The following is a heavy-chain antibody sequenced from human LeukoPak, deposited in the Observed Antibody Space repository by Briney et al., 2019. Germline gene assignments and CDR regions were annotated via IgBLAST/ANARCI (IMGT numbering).Heavy chain of an antibody. J-gene: IGHJ6*02. Sequence: GGSLRLSCAASGFTFSSYGMRWVRQAPGKGLEWVAVISYDGSNKYYADSVKGRFTISRDNSKNTLYLQMNSLRAEDTAVYYCAKDLYSSGWYRVNYYYYGMDVWGQGTTVTVSS. CDR3: AKDLYSSGWYRVNYYYYGMDV. CDR2: ISYDGSNK. V-gene: IGHV3-30*18. CDR1: GFTFSSYG. D-gene: IGHD6-19*01.